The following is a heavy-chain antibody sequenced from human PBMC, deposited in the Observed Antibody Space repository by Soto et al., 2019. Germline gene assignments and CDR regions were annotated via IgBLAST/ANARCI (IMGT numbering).Heavy chain of an antibody. CDR3: ARGYGDYAWYFDL. D-gene: IGHD4-17*01. CDR2: IYYSGST. CDR1: GGSISSYY. Sequence: PSETLSLTCTVSGGSISSYYWSWIRQPPGKGLEWIGYIYYSGSTNYNPSLKSRVTISVDTSKNQFSLKLGSVTAADTAVYYCARGYGDYAWYFDLWGRGTLVTVSS. V-gene: IGHV4-59*01. J-gene: IGHJ2*01.